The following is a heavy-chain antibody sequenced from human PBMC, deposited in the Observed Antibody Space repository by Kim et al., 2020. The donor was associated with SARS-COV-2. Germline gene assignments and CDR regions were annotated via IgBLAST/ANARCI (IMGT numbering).Heavy chain of an antibody. CDR2: IDWDDDK. J-gene: IGHJ6*02. CDR3: ARIREAVAPPYYYYYGMDV. Sequence: SGPTLVNPTQTLTLTCTFSGFSLSTSGMCVSWIRQPPGKALEWLALIDWDDDKYYSTSLKTRLTISKDTSKNQVVLTMTNMDPVDTATYYCARIREAVAPPYYYYYGMDVWGQGTTVTVSS. D-gene: IGHD6-19*01. CDR1: GFSLSTSGMC. V-gene: IGHV2-70*01.